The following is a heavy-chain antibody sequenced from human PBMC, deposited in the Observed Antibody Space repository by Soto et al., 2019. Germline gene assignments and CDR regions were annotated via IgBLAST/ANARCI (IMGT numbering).Heavy chain of an antibody. CDR3: AKARGRAAAGRGANWFDP. CDR2: ISYDGSNK. J-gene: IGHJ5*02. V-gene: IGHV3-30*18. Sequence: PGGSLRLSCAASGFTFSSYGMHWVRQAPGKGLEWVAVISYDGSNKYCADSVKGRFTISRDNSKNTLYLQMNSLRAEDTAVYYCAKARGRAAAGRGANWFDPWGQGTLVTVSS. CDR1: GFTFSSYG. D-gene: IGHD6-13*01.